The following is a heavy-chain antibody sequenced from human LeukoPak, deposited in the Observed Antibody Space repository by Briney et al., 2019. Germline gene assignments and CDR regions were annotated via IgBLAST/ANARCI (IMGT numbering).Heavy chain of an antibody. D-gene: IGHD6-19*01. CDR1: GFTFTIFG. V-gene: IGHV3-48*01. CDR2: IDARSGIT. J-gene: IGHJ4*02. CDR3: ARDPSSGWYKDYFDY. Sequence: GGSLRLSCAASGFTFTIFGLNWVRQAPGKGPEWASYIDARSGITYYADSVQGRFTISRDNAKESVFLQMNSLRAEDTAVYFCARDPSSGWYKDYFDYWGQGALVTVSS.